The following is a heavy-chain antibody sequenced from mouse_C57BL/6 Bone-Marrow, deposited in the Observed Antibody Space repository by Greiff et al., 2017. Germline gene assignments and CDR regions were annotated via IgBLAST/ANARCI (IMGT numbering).Heavy chain of an antibody. CDR1: GYTITSYG. CDR3: ANYYGSSYVYFDV. V-gene: IGHV1-81*01. Sequence: QVQLQQSGAELARPGASVKLSCKASGYTITSYGISWVKQRTGQGLEWIGEIYPRSGNTYYNEKFKGKATLTADKSSSTAYMELRSLTSEDSAVYFCANYYGSSYVYFDVWGTGTTVTVSS. CDR2: IYPRSGNT. J-gene: IGHJ1*03. D-gene: IGHD1-1*01.